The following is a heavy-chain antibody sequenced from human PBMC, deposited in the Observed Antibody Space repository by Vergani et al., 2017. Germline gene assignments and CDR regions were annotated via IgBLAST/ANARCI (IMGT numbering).Heavy chain of an antibody. V-gene: IGHV4-59*11. D-gene: IGHD3-9*01. Sequence: QVQLQQWGAGLLKPSETLSLTCTVSGGPISSHYWSWIRQPPGKGLEWIGYIYYSGSTNYNPSLKSRVTISVDTSKNQFSLKLSSVTAADTAVYYCARGRFDWNYWYFDLWGRGTLVTVSS. CDR2: IYYSGST. CDR1: GGPISSHY. J-gene: IGHJ2*01. CDR3: ARGRFDWNYWYFDL.